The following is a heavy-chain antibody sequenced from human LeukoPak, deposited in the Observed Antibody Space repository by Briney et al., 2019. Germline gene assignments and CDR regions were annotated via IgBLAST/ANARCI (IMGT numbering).Heavy chain of an antibody. J-gene: IGHJ4*02. CDR1: GFTFSSYA. Sequence: GGSLRLSCAASGFTFSSYAMSWVRQAPGRGLEWVAVIWYDGSSKDYADSVKGRFTFSRDNSKNTLYLQMNSLTVEDTAVYYCARSQSSSLIDYWGQGTLVTVSS. CDR3: ARSQSSSLIDY. D-gene: IGHD6-13*01. V-gene: IGHV3-33*08. CDR2: IWYDGSSK.